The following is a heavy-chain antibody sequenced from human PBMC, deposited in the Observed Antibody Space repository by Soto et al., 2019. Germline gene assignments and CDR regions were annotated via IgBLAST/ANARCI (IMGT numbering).Heavy chain of an antibody. CDR3: ARVPDSSLGTMDV. CDR1: GYSFTTYW. CDR2: MFPGDSDT. J-gene: IGHJ6*02. V-gene: IGHV5-51*01. Sequence: GESLKISCKGSGYSFTTYWIGWVRQLPGQGLEWMGVMFPGDSDTRYSPSFQGQVTMSADPSTNTAYLEWSSLKAADSAMYYCARVPDSSLGTMDVWGQGTAVTVSS. D-gene: IGHD6-19*01.